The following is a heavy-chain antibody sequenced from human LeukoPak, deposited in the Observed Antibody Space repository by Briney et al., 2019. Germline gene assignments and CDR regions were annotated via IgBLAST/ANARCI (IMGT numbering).Heavy chain of an antibody. Sequence: GGSLRLSCTASGFTFGGYGMHWVRQAPGKGLDWVAVISHDESIKNYADSVKGRFTISRDNSKNTLYLQMNSLRGEDTAVYYCAKDLYYDSSGPTLPDYWGQGTLVTVSS. CDR1: GFTFGGYG. CDR3: AKDLYYDSSGPTLPDY. J-gene: IGHJ4*02. D-gene: IGHD3-22*01. CDR2: ISHDESIK. V-gene: IGHV3-30*18.